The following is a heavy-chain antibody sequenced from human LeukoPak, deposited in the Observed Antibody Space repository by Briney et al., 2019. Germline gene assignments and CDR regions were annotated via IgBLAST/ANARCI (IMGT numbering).Heavy chain of an antibody. Sequence: GASGKVSCKFSGYTLTDLSLHWVRQAPGKGLEWMGGFDPEDGETIYAQKFQGRVTMTEDTSTDTAYMELSSLRSEDTAVYYCATVGAAAGKTYYFDYWGQGTLVTVSS. J-gene: IGHJ4*02. CDR2: FDPEDGET. V-gene: IGHV1-24*01. CDR3: ATVGAAAGKTYYFDY. D-gene: IGHD6-13*01. CDR1: GYTLTDLS.